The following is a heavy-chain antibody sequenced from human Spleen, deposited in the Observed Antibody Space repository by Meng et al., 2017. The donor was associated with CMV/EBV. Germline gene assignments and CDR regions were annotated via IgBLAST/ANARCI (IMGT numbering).Heavy chain of an antibody. CDR2: FYYIGST. CDR3: ARVDFWRGYYPNWLDP. D-gene: IGHD3-3*01. V-gene: IGHV4-59*01. Sequence: ESLKISCSVSGDSITSYYWSWIRQPPGKGLEWIAYFYYIGSTKYNPSLKSRVSISIDTSKNQLSLKLRSVTAADTAVYYCARVDFWRGYYPNWLDPWGQGILVTVSS. CDR1: GDSITSYY. J-gene: IGHJ5*02.